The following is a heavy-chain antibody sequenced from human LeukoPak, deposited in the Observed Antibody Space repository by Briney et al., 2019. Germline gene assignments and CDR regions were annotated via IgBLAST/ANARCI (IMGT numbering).Heavy chain of an antibody. D-gene: IGHD2-21*02. CDR1: GYTFTSYY. J-gene: IGHJ6*02. V-gene: IGHV1-46*01. Sequence: ASVKVSCKASGYTFTSYYMHWVRQAPGQGLEWMGIINPSGGSTSYAQKFQGRVTMTRDTSTSTVYMELSSLRSEDTAVYYCARAYCGGDCYRPHYYYYGMDVWGQGTTVTVSS. CDR2: INPSGGST. CDR3: ARAYCGGDCYRPHYYYYGMDV.